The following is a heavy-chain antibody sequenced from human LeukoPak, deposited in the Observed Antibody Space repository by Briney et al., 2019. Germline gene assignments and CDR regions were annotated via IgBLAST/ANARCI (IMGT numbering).Heavy chain of an antibody. V-gene: IGHV1-8*01. CDR2: MNPNSGNT. D-gene: IGHD4/OR15-4a*01. CDR3: AREGATSSYYFYYMDV. J-gene: IGHJ6*03. Sequence: GASVKVSCKASGYTFTSYDINWVRQATGQGLEWMGWMNPNSGNTGYAQKFQGRVTMTRNTSISTAYMELSSLRSEDTAVYYCAREGATSSYYFYYMDVWGKGTTVTISS. CDR1: GYTFTSYD.